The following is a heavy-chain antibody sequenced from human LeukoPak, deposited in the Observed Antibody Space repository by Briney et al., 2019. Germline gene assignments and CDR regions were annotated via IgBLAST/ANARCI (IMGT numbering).Heavy chain of an antibody. D-gene: IGHD4-11*01. J-gene: IGHJ4*02. CDR3: ARHHSTTLSRFVD. Sequence: SETLSLTCAVYGGSFSGYYWGWIRQPPGKGLEWIGSIYYSGSAYYNPSLKSRVTISVDTSKNQFSLKVNSVDAADTAFYYCARHHSTTLSRFVDWGQGTLVTVSS. CDR2: IYYSGSA. CDR1: GGSFSGYY. V-gene: IGHV4-39*01.